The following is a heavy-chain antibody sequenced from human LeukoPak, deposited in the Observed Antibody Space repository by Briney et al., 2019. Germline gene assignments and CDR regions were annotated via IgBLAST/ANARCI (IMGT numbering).Heavy chain of an antibody. D-gene: IGHD2-2*01. CDR2: IYYSGST. CDR3: ARVVDCSSTSCYGVYYFDY. Sequence: SETLSHTCTVSGGSISSSSYYWGWIRQPPGTGLEWIGSIYYSGSTYYNPSLKSRVTISVDTSKNQFSLKLSSVTAADTAVYYCARVVDCSSTSCYGVYYFDYWGQGTLVTVSS. V-gene: IGHV4-39*07. J-gene: IGHJ4*02. CDR1: GGSISSSSYY.